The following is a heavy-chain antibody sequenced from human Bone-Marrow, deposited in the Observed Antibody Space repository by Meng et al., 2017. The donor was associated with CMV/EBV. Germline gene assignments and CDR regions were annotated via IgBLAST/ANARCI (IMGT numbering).Heavy chain of an antibody. D-gene: IGHD6-19*01. CDR2: ISSSSSYI. V-gene: IGHV3-21*01. CDR3: ARDLIAVAALETRYYYYYGMDV. Sequence: GESLKISCAASGFTFSSYSMNWVRQAPGKGLEWVSSISSSSSYIYYADSVKGRFTISRDNAKNSLYLQMNSLRAEDTAVYYCARDLIAVAALETRYYYYYGMDVWGQGTTVTVSS. CDR1: GFTFSSYS. J-gene: IGHJ6*02.